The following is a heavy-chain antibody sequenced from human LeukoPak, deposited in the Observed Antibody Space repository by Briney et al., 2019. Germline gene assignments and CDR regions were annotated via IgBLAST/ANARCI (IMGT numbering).Heavy chain of an antibody. D-gene: IGHD4-17*01. J-gene: IGHJ4*02. CDR3: ACADFPVTTPFDY. Sequence: ESGPTLANPTQTLTLTCTFTGFSRSTSGVGVGWIGKLPGKALESLALIYCADDKRYSPSQKSRLTLTKDTSNNQEVLTMTNMDPVDTATYYCACADFPVTTPFDYWGQGTLVTVSS. CDR2: IYCADDK. V-gene: IGHV2-5*02. CDR1: GFSRSTSGVG.